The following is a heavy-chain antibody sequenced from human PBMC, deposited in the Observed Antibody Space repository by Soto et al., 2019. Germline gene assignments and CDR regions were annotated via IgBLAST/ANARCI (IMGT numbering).Heavy chain of an antibody. J-gene: IGHJ4*02. D-gene: IGHD3-3*01. V-gene: IGHV2-5*02. CDR3: AHRVLRTVFGLVTTTAIYFDF. Sequence: QITLNESGPTLLKPTKTLPRTCTFPGFSPTTGGVGGGWFRQSPGKPREWLALIYWDVDKRYSPSLKSRLTITKDTSKNQVVLTMANLDPADTATYYCAHRVLRTVFGLVTTTAIYFDFWGQGTPVAVSS. CDR1: GFSPTTGGVG. CDR2: IYWDVDK.